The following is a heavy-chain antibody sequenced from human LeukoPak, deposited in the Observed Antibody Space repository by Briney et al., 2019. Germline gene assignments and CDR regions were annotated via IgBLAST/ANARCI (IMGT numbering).Heavy chain of an antibody. CDR3: ARDPGPSDFWSGYYPYYFDY. CDR1: GFTFSSYS. J-gene: IGHJ4*02. D-gene: IGHD3-3*01. Sequence: GGSLRLSCAASGFTFSSYSMNWVRQAPGKGLEWVSSISSSSSYIYYADSVKGRFTISRDNAKNSLYLQMNSLRAEDTAAYYCARDPGPSDFWSGYYPYYFDYWGQGTLVTVSS. CDR2: ISSSSSYI. V-gene: IGHV3-21*01.